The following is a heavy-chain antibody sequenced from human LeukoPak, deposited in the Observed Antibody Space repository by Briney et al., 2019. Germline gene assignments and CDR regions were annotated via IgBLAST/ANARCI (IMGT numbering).Heavy chain of an antibody. Sequence: PGGSLRLSCAASGFTFSSYSMNWVRQAPGKGLEWVSFISSSRSYIYYADSVKGRFTISRDNAKNSLYLQMNSLRAEDTAVYYCARDSRLLRYFAGPIDYWGQGTLVTVSS. D-gene: IGHD3-9*01. CDR3: ARDSRLLRYFAGPIDY. CDR2: ISSSRSYI. CDR1: GFTFSSYS. J-gene: IGHJ4*02. V-gene: IGHV3-21*04.